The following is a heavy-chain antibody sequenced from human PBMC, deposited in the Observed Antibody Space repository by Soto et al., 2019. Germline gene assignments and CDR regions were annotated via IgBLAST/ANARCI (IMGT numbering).Heavy chain of an antibody. V-gene: IGHV3-23*01. J-gene: IGHJ4*02. D-gene: IGHD6-13*01. CDR2: ISGSGGST. CDR3: AKVVRGAGIAAAGSVRY. CDR1: GFTFSSYA. Sequence: GGSLRLSCAASGFTFSSYAMSWVRQAPGKGLEWVSAISGSGGSTYYADSVKGRFTISRDNSKNTLYLQMNSLRAEDTAVYYCAKVVRGAGIAAAGSVRYWGQGTLVTVSS.